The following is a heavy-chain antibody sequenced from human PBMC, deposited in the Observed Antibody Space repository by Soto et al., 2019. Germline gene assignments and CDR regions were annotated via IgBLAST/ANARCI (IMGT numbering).Heavy chain of an antibody. CDR3: ARDQAPRIDALDI. V-gene: IGHV1-2*04. Sequence: ASVKVSCKASGYTFTGYYMHWVRQAPGQGLEWMGWINPNSGGTNYAQKFQGWVTMTRDTSISTAYMELSRLRSDDTAVYYCARDQAPRIDALDIWGQGTMVTVSS. CDR1: GYTFTGYY. J-gene: IGHJ3*02. CDR2: INPNSGGT.